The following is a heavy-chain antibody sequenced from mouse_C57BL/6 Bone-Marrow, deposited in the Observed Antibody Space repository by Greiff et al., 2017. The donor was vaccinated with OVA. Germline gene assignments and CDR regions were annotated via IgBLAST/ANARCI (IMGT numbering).Heavy chain of an antibody. Sequence: EVNVVESGGGLVQPKGSLKLSCAASGFTFNTYAMHWVRQAPGKGLEWVARIRSKSSNYATYYADSVKDRFTISRDDSQSMLYLQMNNLKTEDTAMYYCVRDGYYGVYYYAMDYWGQGTSVTVSS. CDR2: IRSKSSNYAT. V-gene: IGHV10-3*01. CDR1: GFTFNTYA. CDR3: VRDGYYGVYYYAMDY. D-gene: IGHD2-3*01. J-gene: IGHJ4*01.